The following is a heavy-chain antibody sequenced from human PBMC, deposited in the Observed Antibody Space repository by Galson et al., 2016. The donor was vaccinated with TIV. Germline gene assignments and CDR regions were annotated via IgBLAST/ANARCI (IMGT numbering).Heavy chain of an antibody. CDR2: IYHTGST. Sequence: SETLSLTCTVSGYSISSGYYWGWIRQPPGKGLEWIGNIYHTGSTYSNPSLRSRLTMSVDTSKNQFSLILNSVTAADTAVYYCAKDCTSTTCHIDYYGMDVWGQGTTVTVAS. J-gene: IGHJ6*02. CDR3: AKDCTSTTCHIDYYGMDV. V-gene: IGHV4-38-2*02. CDR1: GYSISSGYY. D-gene: IGHD2-2*02.